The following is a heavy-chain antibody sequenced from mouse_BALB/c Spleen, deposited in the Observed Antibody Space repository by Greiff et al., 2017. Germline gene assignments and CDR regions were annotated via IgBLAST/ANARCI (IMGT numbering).Heavy chain of an antibody. D-gene: IGHD2-2*01. Sequence: QVQLQQSGAELAKPGASVKMSCKASGYTFTSYWMHWVKQRPGQGLEWIGYINPSTGYTEYNQKFKDKATLTADKSSSTAYMQLSSLTSEDSAVYYCAGEGGYDSIMDYWGQGTSVTVSS. CDR3: AGEGGYDSIMDY. CDR2: INPSTGYT. J-gene: IGHJ4*01. V-gene: IGHV1-7*01. CDR1: GYTFTSYW.